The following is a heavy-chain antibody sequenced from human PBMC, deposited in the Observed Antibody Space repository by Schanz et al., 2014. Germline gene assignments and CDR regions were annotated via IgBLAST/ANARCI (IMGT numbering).Heavy chain of an antibody. CDR3: ARVTEPGWFDP. V-gene: IGHV4-31*03. CDR1: GDSISSAY. D-gene: IGHD1-26*01. J-gene: IGHJ5*02. Sequence: QVQLQESGPGLVEPSQTLSLTCTVSGDSISSAYWSWIRQHPGKGLEWIGFIYYRGNTYYNPSLKRRVSISLDPSKTQLVLNLNSLTAADTAVYYCARVTEPGWFDPWGQGTLVTVSS. CDR2: IYYRGNT.